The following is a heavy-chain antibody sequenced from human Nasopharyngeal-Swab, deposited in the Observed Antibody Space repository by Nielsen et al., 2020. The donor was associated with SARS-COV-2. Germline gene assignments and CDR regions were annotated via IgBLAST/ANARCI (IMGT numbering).Heavy chain of an antibody. CDR1: GFTFSSYA. D-gene: IGHD5-24*01. CDR3: AREGRDGAVSS. J-gene: IGHJ5*02. CDR2: INGDGSAR. V-gene: IGHV3-7*03. Sequence: GESLKISCAASGFTFSSYAMSWVRQAPGKGLEWVANINGDGSARFYVDSVRGRFTVSRDNAKNSLFLQMNSLRAEDTAVYFCAREGRDGAVSSWGQGTLVTVSS.